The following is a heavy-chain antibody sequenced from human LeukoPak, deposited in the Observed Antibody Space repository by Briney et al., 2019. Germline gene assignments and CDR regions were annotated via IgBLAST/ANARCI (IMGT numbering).Heavy chain of an antibody. CDR2: ISSSSSYI. CDR1: GFTFSNYN. V-gene: IGHV3-21*01. J-gene: IGHJ4*02. CDR3: ARAGIGGSSTSCDY. Sequence: GGSLRLSCAASGFTFSNYNMNWVRQAPGKGLEWVSSISSSSSYIYYADSVKGRFTISRDNAKNSLYLQMNSLRAEDTAVYYCARAGIGGSSTSCDYWGQGTLVTVSS. D-gene: IGHD2-2*01.